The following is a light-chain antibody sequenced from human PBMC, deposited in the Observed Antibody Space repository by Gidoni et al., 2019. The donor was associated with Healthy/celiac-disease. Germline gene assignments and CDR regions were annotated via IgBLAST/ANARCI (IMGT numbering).Light chain of an antibody. CDR3: QRCNSAPRT. Sequence: DIQMPHSPSSLSASVGDRVTITCRASQGISNYLAWYQQKPGKVPKLLIYAASTLQSGVPSRFSGSGSGTDFTLTISSRQPEDVATYYCQRCNSAPRTFGQXTKVEIK. CDR2: AAS. V-gene: IGKV1-27*01. CDR1: QGISNY. J-gene: IGKJ1*01.